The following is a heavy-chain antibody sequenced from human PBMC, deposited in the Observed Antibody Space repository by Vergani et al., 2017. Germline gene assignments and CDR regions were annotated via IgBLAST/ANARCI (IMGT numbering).Heavy chain of an antibody. CDR2: IIPIFGTA. D-gene: IGHD3-22*01. CDR1: GGTFSSYA. CDR3: ERYYYDSSGYPGSEFDY. J-gene: IGHJ4*02. V-gene: IGHV1-69*13. Sequence: QVQLVQSGAEVKKPGSSVKVSCKASGGTFSSYAISWVRQAPGQGLEWMGRIIPIFGTANYAQKFQGRVPITADESTSTAYMELSSLRSEDTAVYYCERYYYDSSGYPGSEFDYWGQGTLVTVSS.